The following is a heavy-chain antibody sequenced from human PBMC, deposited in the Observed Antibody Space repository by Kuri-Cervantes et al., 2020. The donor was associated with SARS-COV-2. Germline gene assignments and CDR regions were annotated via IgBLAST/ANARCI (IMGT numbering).Heavy chain of an antibody. V-gene: IGHV3-30*02. D-gene: IGHD3-10*01. J-gene: IGHJ4*02. Sequence: GGSLRLSCAASGFTFSSYGMHWVRQAPGKGLEWVAFIRYDGSNKYYADSVKGRFTISRDNSKNTLYLQMNSLRAEDTAVYYCASEGLWFGELLYPTDWGQGTLVTVSS. CDR1: GFTFSSYG. CDR2: IRYDGSNK. CDR3: ASEGLWFGELLYPTD.